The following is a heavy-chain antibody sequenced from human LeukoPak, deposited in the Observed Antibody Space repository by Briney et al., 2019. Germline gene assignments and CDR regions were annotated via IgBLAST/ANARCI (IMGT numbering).Heavy chain of an antibody. Sequence: SETLSLTCAVYGGSFSGYYWSWIRQPPGKGLEWIGEINHSGSTNYNPSLKGRVTISVDTSKNQFSLKLSSVTAADTAVYYCARGGGYDILTGYYVTRFDYWGQGTLVTVSS. CDR3: ARGGGYDILTGYYVTRFDY. CDR2: INHSGST. J-gene: IGHJ4*02. D-gene: IGHD3-9*01. CDR1: GGSFSGYY. V-gene: IGHV4-34*01.